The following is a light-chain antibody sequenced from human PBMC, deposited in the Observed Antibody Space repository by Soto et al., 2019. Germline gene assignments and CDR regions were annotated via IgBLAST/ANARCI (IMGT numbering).Light chain of an antibody. CDR2: EVT. CDR3: TSYVGNDIWV. Sequence: QSALTQPPSASGSPGQSVTISCTGTSSDVGAYKYVSWYQQYPGKAPKLMIYEVTKRPSGVPDRFSGSKSGNTASLTVCGLRAEDEADYYCTSYVGNDIWVFGGGTKLTVL. J-gene: IGLJ3*02. V-gene: IGLV2-8*01. CDR1: SSDVGAYKY.